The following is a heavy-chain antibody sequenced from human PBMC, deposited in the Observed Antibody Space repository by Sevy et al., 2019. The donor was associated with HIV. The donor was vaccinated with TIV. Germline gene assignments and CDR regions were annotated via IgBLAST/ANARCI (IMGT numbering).Heavy chain of an antibody. CDR3: ARDVFTQWLVTPHFDY. V-gene: IGHV3-7*01. CDR2: IKQGGSEK. Sequence: GGSLRLSCAASGFTFSSYWMSWVRQAPGKGLEWVANIKQGGSEKYYVDSVKGRFTISRDNAKNSLYLQMNSLRAEDTAVYYCARDVFTQWLVTPHFDYWGQGTLVTVSS. CDR1: GFTFSSYW. D-gene: IGHD6-19*01. J-gene: IGHJ4*02.